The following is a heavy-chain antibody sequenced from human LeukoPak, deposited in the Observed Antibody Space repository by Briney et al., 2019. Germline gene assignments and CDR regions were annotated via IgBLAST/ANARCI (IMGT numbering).Heavy chain of an antibody. D-gene: IGHD2-2*01. V-gene: IGHV3-30*04. CDR3: AREGRYCSSTSCSTYNFDY. J-gene: IGHJ4*02. CDR2: ISYDGSNK. Sequence: GGSLRLSCAASGFTFSSYAMHWVRQAPGKGLEWGAVISYDGSNKYYADSVKGRFTISRDNSKNTLYLQMNSLRAEDTAVYYCAREGRYCSSTSCSTYNFDYWGQGTLVTVSS. CDR1: GFTFSSYA.